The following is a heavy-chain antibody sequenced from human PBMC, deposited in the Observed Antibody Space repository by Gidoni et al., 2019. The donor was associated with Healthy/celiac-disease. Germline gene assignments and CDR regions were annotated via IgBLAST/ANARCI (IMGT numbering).Heavy chain of an antibody. CDR3: AREVELLWFGELLYRAGNWFDP. D-gene: IGHD3-10*01. V-gene: IGHV1-46*01. J-gene: IGHJ5*02. CDR1: GYTFTSYY. Sequence: QVQLVQSGAEVKKPGASVKVSCKASGYTFTSYYIHWVRQAPGQGLEWMGIINPSGGSTSYAQKFQGRVTMTRDTSTSTVYMELSSLRSEDTAVYYCAREVELLWFGELLYRAGNWFDPWGQGTLVTVSS. CDR2: INPSGGST.